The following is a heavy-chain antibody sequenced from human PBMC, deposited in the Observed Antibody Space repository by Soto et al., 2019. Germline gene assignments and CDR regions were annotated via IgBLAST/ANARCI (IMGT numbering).Heavy chain of an antibody. CDR2: IKSNADGGAT. D-gene: IGHD3-10*01. CDR3: TTAPFSFITLPGTSFLIGMDV. CDR1: GFTLTKAS. Sequence: GGSLRLSCAASGFTLTKASMSWVRQAPGKGLEWVGHIKSNADGGATDYAAPVKGRFTVSRDDSRNTLYLQLNSLKTEDAAVYYCTTAPFSFITLPGTSFLIGMDVWGQGTTVTVSS. J-gene: IGHJ6*02. V-gene: IGHV3-15*01.